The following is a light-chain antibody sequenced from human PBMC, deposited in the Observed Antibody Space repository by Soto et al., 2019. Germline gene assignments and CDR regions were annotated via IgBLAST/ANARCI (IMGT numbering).Light chain of an antibody. Sequence: DIVMTQAPDSLAVPLGARATINGRSSHSVLYRSNKKNYLAWYQQKRGQPPRLLIYWASTRESGVPERFSGSGSATDFTLPINNVQAEDVAVDYCQQYYTTLALSFGGGTRVEIK. V-gene: IGKV4-1*01. J-gene: IGKJ4*01. CDR2: WAS. CDR1: HSVLYRSNKKNY. CDR3: QQYYTTLALS.